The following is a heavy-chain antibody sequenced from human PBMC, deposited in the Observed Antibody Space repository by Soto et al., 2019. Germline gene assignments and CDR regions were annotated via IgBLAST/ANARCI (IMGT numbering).Heavy chain of an antibody. CDR1: GYTFTSYG. V-gene: IGHV1-18*01. CDR3: ARERLRYFDWLLYPEVHYYYMDV. Sequence: ASVKVSCKASGYTFTSYGISWVRQAPGQGLEWMGWISAYNGNTNYAQKLQGRVTMTTDTSTSTAYMELRSLRSDDTAVYYCARERLRYFDWLLYPEVHYYYMDVWGKGTTVTVSS. CDR2: ISAYNGNT. J-gene: IGHJ6*03. D-gene: IGHD3-9*01.